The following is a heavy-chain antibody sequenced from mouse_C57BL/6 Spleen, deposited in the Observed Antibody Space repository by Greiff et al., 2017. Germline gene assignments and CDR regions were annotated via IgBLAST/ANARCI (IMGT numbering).Heavy chain of an antibody. CDR3: ARSSTYYSNPYAMDY. D-gene: IGHD2-5*01. J-gene: IGHJ4*01. Sequence: VQLQQSGPELVKPGASVKISCKASGYAFSSSWMNWVKQRPGQGLEWIGRIYPGDGDTNYNGKFKGKATLTADKSSSTAYMQLSSLTSEDSAVYFCARSSTYYSNPYAMDYWGQGTSVTVSS. V-gene: IGHV1-82*01. CDR1: GYAFSSSW. CDR2: IYPGDGDT.